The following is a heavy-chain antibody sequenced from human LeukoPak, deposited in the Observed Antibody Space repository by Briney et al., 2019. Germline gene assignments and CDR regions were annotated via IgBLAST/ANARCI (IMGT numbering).Heavy chain of an antibody. CDR1: GGSISSHY. J-gene: IGHJ6*03. CDR2: IYYSGSI. V-gene: IGHV4-59*11. D-gene: IGHD2-2*02. Sequence: PSETLSLTCTVSGGSISSHYWSWIRQPPGKGLEWIGYIYYSGSINYNPSPKSRVTISVDTSKSQFSLKLSSVTAADTAVYYCARGRPGGYCSSTSCYTDERIYYMDVWGKGTTVTVSS. CDR3: ARGRPGGYCSSTSCYTDERIYYMDV.